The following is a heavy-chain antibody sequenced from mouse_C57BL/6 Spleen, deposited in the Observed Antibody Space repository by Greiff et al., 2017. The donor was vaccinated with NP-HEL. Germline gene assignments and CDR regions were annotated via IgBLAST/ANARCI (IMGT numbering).Heavy chain of an antibody. CDR2: VRSKSNNYAT. Sequence: VQLKESGGGLVQPKGSLKLSCAASGFSFNTYAMNWVRQAPGKGLEWVARVRSKSNNYATYYADSVKDRFTISRDDSESMLYLQMNNLKTEDTAMYYCVRHKSNSNAMDYWGQGTSVTVSS. V-gene: IGHV10-1*01. CDR3: VRHKSNSNAMDY. D-gene: IGHD2-5*01. CDR1: GFSFNTYA. J-gene: IGHJ4*01.